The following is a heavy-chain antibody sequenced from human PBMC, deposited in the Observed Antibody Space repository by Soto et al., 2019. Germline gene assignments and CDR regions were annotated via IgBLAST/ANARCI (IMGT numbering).Heavy chain of an antibody. V-gene: IGHV4-4*07. CDR2: VFSSGST. J-gene: IGHJ6*02. CDR1: GGSINSYY. CDR3: AGDKGYNYYGMDV. Sequence: QVQLQESGPGLVKPSETLSLTCTVSGGSINSYYWTWIRQPAGKGLEWIGRVFSSGSTNYNPSLKSRVTVSVDTSKNQFSLKLSAVTAADTAVYFCAGDKGYNYYGMDVWGQGTTVTVSS.